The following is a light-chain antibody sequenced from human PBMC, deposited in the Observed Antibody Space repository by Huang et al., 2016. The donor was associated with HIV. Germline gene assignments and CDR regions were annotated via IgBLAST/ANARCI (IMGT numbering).Light chain of an antibody. CDR1: QSINNK. CDR3: QQYNNWPPRT. CDR2: DAS. J-gene: IGKJ1*01. V-gene: IGKV3-15*01. Sequence: EIVMTQSPVTLSVSLGERATLSCRASQSINNKLAWYQQKPGQAPRLLIYDASTRATGIPARFSGSGSGTEFTLTISGLQSEDSALYYCQQYNNWPPRTFGQGTNVVIK.